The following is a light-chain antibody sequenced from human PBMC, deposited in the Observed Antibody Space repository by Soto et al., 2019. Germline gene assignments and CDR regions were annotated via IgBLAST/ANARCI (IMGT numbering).Light chain of an antibody. CDR2: SNN. CDR1: SSNIGSNY. Sequence: VLTQPPSASGTPGQRVTISCSGSSSNIGSNYVYWYQQLPGTAPKLLIYSNNQRPSGVPDRFSGSKSGTSASLAISGLRSEDEADYYCAAWDDSLSGSYVFGTGTKVTVL. V-gene: IGLV1-47*02. CDR3: AAWDDSLSGSYV. J-gene: IGLJ1*01.